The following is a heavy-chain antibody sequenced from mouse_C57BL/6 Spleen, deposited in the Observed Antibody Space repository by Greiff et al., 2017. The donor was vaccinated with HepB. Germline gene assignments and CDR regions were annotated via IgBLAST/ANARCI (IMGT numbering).Heavy chain of an antibody. D-gene: IGHD2-4*01. V-gene: IGHV1-7*01. Sequence: QVQLQQSGAELAKPGASVKLSCKASGYTFTSYWMHWVKQRPGQGLEWIGYINPSSGYTKYNQKFKDKATLTADKSSSTAYMQLSSLTYEDSAVYYCARGENYDYDERAAWFAYWGQGTLVTVSA. CDR2: INPSSGYT. J-gene: IGHJ3*01. CDR3: ARGENYDYDERAAWFAY. CDR1: GYTFTSYW.